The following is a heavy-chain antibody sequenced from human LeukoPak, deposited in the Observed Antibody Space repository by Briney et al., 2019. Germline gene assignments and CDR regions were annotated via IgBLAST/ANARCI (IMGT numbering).Heavy chain of an antibody. Sequence: PGRSLRLSCAASGFTFSSYAMHLVRQAPGKGLEWVGVISYDGSNKYYADSVKGRFTISRDNSKNTLYLQMNSLRAEDTAVYYCARDRRAAGLDYWDQGTLVTVSS. D-gene: IGHD2-15*01. J-gene: IGHJ4*02. CDR1: GFTFSSYA. CDR3: ARDRRAAGLDY. CDR2: ISYDGSNK. V-gene: IGHV3-30-3*01.